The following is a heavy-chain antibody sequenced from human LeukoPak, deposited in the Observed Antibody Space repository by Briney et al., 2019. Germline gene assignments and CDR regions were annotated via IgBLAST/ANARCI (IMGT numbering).Heavy chain of an antibody. V-gene: IGHV3-15*01. CDR2: IKSKTVGGTT. Sequence: GGSLRLSCAASGFTFSNAWMSWVRQAPGKGLEWVGRIKSKTVGGTTDYAAPVKGRFTISRDDSKNTLYLQMNSLKTEDTAVYYCTTLTVLTGGQGTLVTVSS. D-gene: IGHD2-8*02. CDR1: GFTFSNAW. CDR3: TTLTVLT. J-gene: IGHJ4*02.